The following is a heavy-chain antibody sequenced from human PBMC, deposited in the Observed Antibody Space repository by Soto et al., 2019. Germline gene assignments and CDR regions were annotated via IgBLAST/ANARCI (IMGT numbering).Heavy chain of an antibody. V-gene: IGHV1-18*01. J-gene: IGHJ6*02. CDR3: ARDMAAAGTHYYYYSGMDG. CDR1: GYTFTSYG. Sequence: QVQLVQSGAEVKKPGASVKVSCKASGYTFTSYGISWVRQAPGQGLEWMGSISAYNGNTNYAQKLQGRVTTTPDTSTSTAGMELRSLRSDDTAVYYFARDMAAAGTHYYYYSGMDGWGQWTTVTVCS. D-gene: IGHD6-13*01. CDR2: ISAYNGNT.